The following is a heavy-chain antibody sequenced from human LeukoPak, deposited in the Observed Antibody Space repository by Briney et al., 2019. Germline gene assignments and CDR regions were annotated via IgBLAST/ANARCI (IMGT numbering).Heavy chain of an antibody. CDR2: IIPIFGTA. Sequence: SVKVSCKASGGTFSSYAISWVRQAPGQGLEWMGGIIPIFGTANYAQKFQGRVTITTDESASTAYMELSSLRSEDTAVYYCARDLGAAAAGTNYWGQGTLVTVSS. J-gene: IGHJ4*02. D-gene: IGHD6-13*01. CDR3: ARDLGAAAAGTNY. V-gene: IGHV1-69*05. CDR1: GGTFSSYA.